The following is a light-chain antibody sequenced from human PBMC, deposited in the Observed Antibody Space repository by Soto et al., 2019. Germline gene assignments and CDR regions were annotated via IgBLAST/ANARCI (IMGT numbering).Light chain of an antibody. J-gene: IGKJ4*01. Sequence: IGLSQSPCTLSLSPGERATLSFWASQSVSSYLAWYQQKPGQAPRPLIYDASNRATGIPARFSGSGSGTDFTLTISSLEPEDFAVYYCLQFSSYPLTFGGGTKVDIK. V-gene: IGKV3-11*01. CDR1: QSVSSY. CDR2: DAS. CDR3: LQFSSYPLT.